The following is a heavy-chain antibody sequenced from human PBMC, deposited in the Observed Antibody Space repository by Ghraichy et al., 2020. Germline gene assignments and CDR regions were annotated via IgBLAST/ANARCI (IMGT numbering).Heavy chain of an antibody. Sequence: ASVKVSCKASGYIFTNYFVHWMRQAPGQGLDWMGMVDPSNGATNYAHNFQGSVAMTRNTSTTTVYMELSSLSSEDTAVYYCVRERSGGTYDYWGQGALVTGS. CDR3: VRERSGGTYDY. D-gene: IGHD1-1*01. CDR1: GYIFTNYF. V-gene: IGHV1-46*01. J-gene: IGHJ4*02. CDR2: VDPSNGAT.